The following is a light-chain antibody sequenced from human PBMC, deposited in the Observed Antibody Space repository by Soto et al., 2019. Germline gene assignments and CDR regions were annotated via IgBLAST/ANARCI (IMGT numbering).Light chain of an antibody. CDR3: QHCHNNPT. CDR1: QSITSY. V-gene: IGKV1-39*01. CDR2: AAS. Sequence: DIQMTQSPSSLSASVGDRVTITCRASQSITSYLNWYQQKPGKAPQLLIYAASILQSGVPSRFSGSGSGTDFTLTISSLQPEDSATYYCQHCHNNPTFGQGTKVEI. J-gene: IGKJ1*01.